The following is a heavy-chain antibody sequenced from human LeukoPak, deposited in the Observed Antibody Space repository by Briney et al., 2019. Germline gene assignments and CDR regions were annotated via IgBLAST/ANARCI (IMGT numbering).Heavy chain of an antibody. Sequence: SETLSLTCSVSGGSISSSSFYWGWIRQPPGKGLEWIGSISYSGSTYYNPSLKSRVTISVDTSKNQFSLRLSSVTAADTAMYYCARVTGYMIEDYFDYWGQGTLVTVSS. CDR2: ISYSGST. CDR3: ARVTGYMIEDYFDY. J-gene: IGHJ4*02. CDR1: GGSISSSSFY. D-gene: IGHD3-22*01. V-gene: IGHV4-39*01.